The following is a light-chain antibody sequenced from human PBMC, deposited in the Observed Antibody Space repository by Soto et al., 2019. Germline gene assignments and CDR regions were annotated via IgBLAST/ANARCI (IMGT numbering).Light chain of an antibody. CDR1: TSKIGSNT. Sequence: QSVLTQPPSASGTPGQTVTISCSGGTSKIGSNTINWYQHLPGMAPKLLIYSNNQLPSGVPDRFSGSKSGTSASLAISRLQSEDEADFYCRAWDDTLNGWVFGGGTKLTVL. V-gene: IGLV1-44*01. J-gene: IGLJ3*02. CDR2: SNN. CDR3: RAWDDTLNGWV.